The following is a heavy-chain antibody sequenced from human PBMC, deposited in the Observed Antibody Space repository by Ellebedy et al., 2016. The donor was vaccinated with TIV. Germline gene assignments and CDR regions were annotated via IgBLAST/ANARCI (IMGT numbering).Heavy chain of an antibody. CDR1: GGSISSYY. V-gene: IGHV4-59*01. CDR2: IYYSGST. J-gene: IGHJ4*02. D-gene: IGHD3-22*01. CDR3: ARIYYDSSGYFIFDY. Sequence: SETLSLTCTVSGGSISSYYWSWIRQPPGKGLEWIGYIYYSGSTNYNPSLKSRVTISVDTSKNQFSLKLSSVTAADTAVYYCARIYYDSSGYFIFDYWGQGTLVTVSS.